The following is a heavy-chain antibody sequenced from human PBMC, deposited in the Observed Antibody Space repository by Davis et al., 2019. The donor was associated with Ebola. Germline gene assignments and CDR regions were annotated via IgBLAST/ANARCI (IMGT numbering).Heavy chain of an antibody. CDR2: TYYNSKWFK. CDR1: GDSVSSSGAA. CDR3: ARVNWGAGKAFDI. D-gene: IGHD7-27*01. V-gene: IGHV6-1*01. J-gene: IGHJ3*02. Sequence: HSQTLSLTCAISGDSVSSSGAAWISIRQSPSRGLEWLGRTYYNSKWFKDYAVSLKSRITFNPDTSKNQFSLQLDSVTPEDTAIYYCARVNWGAGKAFDIWGQGSMVTVSS.